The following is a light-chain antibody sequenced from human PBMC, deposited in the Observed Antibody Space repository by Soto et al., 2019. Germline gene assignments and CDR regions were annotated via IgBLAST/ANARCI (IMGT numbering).Light chain of an antibody. J-gene: IGKJ1*01. V-gene: IGKV1-5*03. CDR2: KAS. CDR3: QQYHSYPGT. CDR1: QSISSW. Sequence: DIQMTQSPSTLSASVGDRVTITCRSRQSISSWLAWYQQKPGKAPNLLIYKASSLESGVPSRFSGSGSGTEFTLTISSLQPDDFATYYCQQYHSYPGTFGQGTKVVIK.